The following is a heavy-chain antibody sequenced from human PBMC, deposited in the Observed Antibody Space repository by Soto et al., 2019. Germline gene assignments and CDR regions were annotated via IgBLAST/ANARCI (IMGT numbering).Heavy chain of an antibody. CDR3: ARGPIVDFWSGYAPRGFDP. D-gene: IGHD3-3*01. Sequence: QVQLVQSGAEVKKPGASVKVSCKASGYTFTGYYMHWVRQAPGQGLEWMGWINPNSGGTNYAQKFQGGVTMTRDTSISTAYMELSRLRSDDTAVYYCARGPIVDFWSGYAPRGFDPWGQGTLVTVSS. CDR2: INPNSGGT. J-gene: IGHJ5*02. V-gene: IGHV1-2*02. CDR1: GYTFTGYY.